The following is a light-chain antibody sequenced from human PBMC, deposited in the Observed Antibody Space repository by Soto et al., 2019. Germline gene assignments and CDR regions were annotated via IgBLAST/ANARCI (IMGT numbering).Light chain of an antibody. CDR3: QQYDNWPRT. V-gene: IGKV3D-15*01. Sequence: ETVLTQSPGTLSLSPGERATLSCRASQSVSSIYLAWYQQKPGQAPRLLIYGTSKRAAGIPARFSGSGSGTEFTLTISSLQSEDFAVYYCQQYDNWPRTFGQGTKVDI. CDR1: QSVSSIY. J-gene: IGKJ1*01. CDR2: GTS.